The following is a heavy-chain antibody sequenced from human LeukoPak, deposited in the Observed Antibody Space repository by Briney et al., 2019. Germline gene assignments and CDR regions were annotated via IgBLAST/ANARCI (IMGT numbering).Heavy chain of an antibody. J-gene: IGHJ4*02. CDR3: AKDGSWSCTD. V-gene: IGHV3-30*02. D-gene: IGHD2-8*02. Sequence: PGGSLRLSCAASGFTFSRNAIHWVRQGPGKGLEWVSYIAHHGSNKYYADSVKGRFTISRDNPKRTLYLQMNSLRADDTAVYYCAKDGSWSCTDWGQGTLVTVSS. CDR2: IAHHGSNK. CDR1: GFTFSRNA.